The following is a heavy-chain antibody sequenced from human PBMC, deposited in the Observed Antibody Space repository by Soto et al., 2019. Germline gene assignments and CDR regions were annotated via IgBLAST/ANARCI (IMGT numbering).Heavy chain of an antibody. Sequence: QFTLKESGPPLVDPTQTLTLTCSFSGFSLTTGGVGVGWIRQPPGSSPEWLAVIYWNDDRRRSPSLEHRLTITKDTSKNQVILTMTNVDPVDTATYYCIYRRASWDYHGLDVWGQGTPVTVSS. J-gene: IGHJ6*02. D-gene: IGHD2-21*01. V-gene: IGHV2-5*01. CDR2: IYWNDDR. CDR1: GFSLTTGGVG. CDR3: IYRRASWDYHGLDV.